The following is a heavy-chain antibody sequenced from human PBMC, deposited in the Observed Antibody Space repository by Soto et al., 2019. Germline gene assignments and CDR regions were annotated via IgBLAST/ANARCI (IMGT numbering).Heavy chain of an antibody. CDR3: ARAYYDSSGPRSPYFDY. CDR1: GYTFTSYG. J-gene: IGHJ4*02. CDR2: ISAYNGNT. Sequence: AAVKVSCKASGYTFTSYGISWVRQATGQGLEGMGWISAYNGNTNYAQKLQGRVTMTTDTSTSTAYMELRSLRSDDTAVYYCARAYYDSSGPRSPYFDYWGQGPLVTVSS. V-gene: IGHV1-18*01. D-gene: IGHD3-22*01.